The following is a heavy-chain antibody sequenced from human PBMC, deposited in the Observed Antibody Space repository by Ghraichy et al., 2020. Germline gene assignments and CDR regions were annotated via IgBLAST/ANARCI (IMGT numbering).Heavy chain of an antibody. CDR2: IRYDGSNK. Sequence: GGSLRLSCAASGFTFSSYGMHWVRQAPGKGLEWVAFIRYDGSNKYYADSVKGRFTISRDNSKNTLYLQMNSLRAEDTAVYYCAKVRPLVVVAAVDAFDIWGQGTMVTVSS. J-gene: IGHJ3*02. D-gene: IGHD2-15*01. CDR3: AKVRPLVVVAAVDAFDI. CDR1: GFTFSSYG. V-gene: IGHV3-30*02.